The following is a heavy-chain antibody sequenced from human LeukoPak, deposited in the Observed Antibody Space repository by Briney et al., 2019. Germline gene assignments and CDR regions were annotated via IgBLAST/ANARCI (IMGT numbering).Heavy chain of an antibody. V-gene: IGHV4-59*01. Sequence: SETLSLTCTASGGSISSYYWSWIRQPPGKGLEWIGYIYYSGSTNYNPSLKSRVTISVDTSKNQFSLKLSSVTAADTAVYYCARLTRGFDPWGQGTLVTVSS. J-gene: IGHJ5*02. D-gene: IGHD2-2*01. CDR2: IYYSGST. CDR1: GGSISSYY. CDR3: ARLTRGFDP.